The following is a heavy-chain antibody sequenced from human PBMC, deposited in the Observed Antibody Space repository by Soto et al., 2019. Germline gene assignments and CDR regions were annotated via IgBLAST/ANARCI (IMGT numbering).Heavy chain of an antibody. D-gene: IGHD1-26*01. CDR3: AKDISGASWFDP. CDR1: GFTFSSYE. V-gene: IGHV3-30*18. CDR2: ISYDGSNK. J-gene: IGHJ5*02. Sequence: GGSLRLSCAASGFTFSSYEMNWVRQAPGKGLEWVAVISYDGSNKYYADSVKGRFTISRDNSKNTLYLQMNSLRAEDTAVYYCAKDISGASWFDPWGQGTLVTVSS.